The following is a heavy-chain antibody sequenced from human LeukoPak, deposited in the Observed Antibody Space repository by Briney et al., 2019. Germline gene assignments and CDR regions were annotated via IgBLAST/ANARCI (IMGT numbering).Heavy chain of an antibody. V-gene: IGHV3-53*01. CDR1: GFTVSSNY. CDR2: ICSGGST. Sequence: GGSLRLSCAASGFTVSSNYMSWVRQAPGKGLEWVSVICSGGSTYYADSVKGRFTISRDNSKNTLYVQMNSLRAEDTAVYYCARARGYSGYESKWYYYGMDVWGQGTTVTVSS. D-gene: IGHD5-12*01. CDR3: ARARGYSGYESKWYYYGMDV. J-gene: IGHJ6*02.